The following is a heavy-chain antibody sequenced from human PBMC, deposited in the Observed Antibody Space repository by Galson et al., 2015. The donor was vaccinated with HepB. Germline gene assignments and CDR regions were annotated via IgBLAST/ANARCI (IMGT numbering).Heavy chain of an antibody. D-gene: IGHD6-13*01. V-gene: IGHV1-18*01. CDR3: ARDLWAAAGPEDFDY. J-gene: IGHJ4*02. CDR2: ISAYNGNT. Sequence: SVKVSCKASGYTFTSYGISWVRQAPGQGLEWMGWISAYNGNTNYAQKLQGRVTMTTDTSTSTAYMELRSLRSDDTAVYYCARDLWAAAGPEDFDYWGQGTLVTVSS. CDR1: GYTFTSYG.